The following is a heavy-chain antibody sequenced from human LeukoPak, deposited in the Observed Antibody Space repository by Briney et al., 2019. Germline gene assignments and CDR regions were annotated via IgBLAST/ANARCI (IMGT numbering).Heavy chain of an antibody. Sequence: SETLSLTCTVSGGSISSSSYYWGWIRQPPGKGLEWIGSIYYSGSTYYNPSLKSRVTISVDTSKNQFSLKLSSVTAADTAVYYCARDLGPYYYGSGSYYNEIVFDYWGQGTLVTVSS. CDR3: ARDLGPYYYGSGSYYNEIVFDY. CDR2: IYYSGST. J-gene: IGHJ4*02. V-gene: IGHV4-39*07. D-gene: IGHD3-10*01. CDR1: GGSISSSSYY.